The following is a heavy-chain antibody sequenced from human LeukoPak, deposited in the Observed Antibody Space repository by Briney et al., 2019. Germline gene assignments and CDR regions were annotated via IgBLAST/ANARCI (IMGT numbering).Heavy chain of an antibody. CDR3: AKDPGITIFGVVMDPDGSYYMDV. D-gene: IGHD3-3*01. Sequence: PSQTLSLTFTVSGGSISSGGYYWSWIRQHPGKGLEWIGYIYYSGSTYYNPSLKSRVTISVDTSKNQFSLKLSSVTAADTAVYYCAKDPGITIFGVVMDPDGSYYMDVWGKGTTVTVSS. CDR1: GGSISSGGYY. J-gene: IGHJ6*03. V-gene: IGHV4-31*03. CDR2: IYYSGST.